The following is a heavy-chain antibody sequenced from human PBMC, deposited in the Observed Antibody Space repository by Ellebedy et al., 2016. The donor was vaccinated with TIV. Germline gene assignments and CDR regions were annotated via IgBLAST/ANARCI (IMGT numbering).Heavy chain of an antibody. CDR3: ARGPSASAYLDS. V-gene: IGHV3-30*04. Sequence: GRSLRLSCAASGFIFSSFAMFWVRQAPGKGLEWVAVISYDGKNKFYADSVKGRFSLSRDTSQNTVFLQMDSLTTEDTAVYYCARGPSASAYLDSWGQGALVIVSS. CDR1: GFIFSSFA. J-gene: IGHJ4*02. CDR2: ISYDGKNK.